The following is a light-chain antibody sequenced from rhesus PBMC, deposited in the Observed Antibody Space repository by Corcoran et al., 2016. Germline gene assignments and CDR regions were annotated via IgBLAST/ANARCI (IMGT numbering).Light chain of an antibody. CDR2: KAS. Sequence: DIQMTQSPSSLSASVGDTVTITCRASQSISSWLAWYQQKPGKAPKPRIYKASSLQSGVPSRFRGSGSGTDFTLTISSLQSEDFATYYCQQYSSSPFTFGPGTKLDIK. J-gene: IGKJ3*01. CDR1: QSISSW. V-gene: IGKV1-22*01. CDR3: QQYSSSPFT.